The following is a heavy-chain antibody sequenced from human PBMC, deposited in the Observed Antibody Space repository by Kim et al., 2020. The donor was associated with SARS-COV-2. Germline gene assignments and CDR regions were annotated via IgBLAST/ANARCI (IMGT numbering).Heavy chain of an antibody. D-gene: IGHD2-21*02. CDR1: GFTFSTYS. V-gene: IGHV3-21*01. CDR2: ISSSSDYI. CDR3: ARIVMVTMQEDH. J-gene: IGHJ4*02. Sequence: GGSLRLSCAASGFTFSTYSMNWVRQAPGKGLEWVSSISSSSDYIYYADSVKGRFTVSRDNAKNSLYLQMNSLRAEDTAVYYCARIVMVTMQEDHWGQGTLVTVSS.